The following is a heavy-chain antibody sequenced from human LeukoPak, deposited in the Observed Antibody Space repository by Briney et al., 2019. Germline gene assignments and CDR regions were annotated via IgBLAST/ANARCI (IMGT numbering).Heavy chain of an antibody. CDR2: ISGSGGST. J-gene: IGHJ4*02. V-gene: IGHV3-23*01. Sequence: GGSLRLSGAASGFTCSSYGMSWVRQAPGQGLEWLSGISGSGGSTYYADSVKGRFTISRDKSKNTLYLQMNSLRAEDTAVYYCAKSLDYGGATNYWGQGTLVTVYS. CDR1: GFTCSSYG. D-gene: IGHD4-23*01. CDR3: AKSLDYGGATNY.